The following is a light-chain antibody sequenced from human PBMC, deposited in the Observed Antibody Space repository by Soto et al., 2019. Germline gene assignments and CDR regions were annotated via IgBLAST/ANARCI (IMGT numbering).Light chain of an antibody. J-gene: IGLJ1*01. V-gene: IGLV2-14*01. Sequence: QSVLTQPASVSGSPGQSITISCTGTSSDVGGYNYVSWYQQHPGKAPKLMIYDVSNRPSGVSNRFSGSKSGNTASLTISGLQAEDEADYYCRSYTSSSTLYVFGTGTKVPV. CDR1: SSDVGGYNY. CDR3: RSYTSSSTLYV. CDR2: DVS.